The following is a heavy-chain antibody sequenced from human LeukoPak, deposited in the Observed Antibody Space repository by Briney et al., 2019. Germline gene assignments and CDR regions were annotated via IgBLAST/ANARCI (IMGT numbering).Heavy chain of an antibody. Sequence: PGWSLRLSCSASGFPFSSYAMHWVRQDPGKGLEYVSAISDSGGSTYYADSVKGRFTISRDNSKNTLYLQMSSLRAEDTAVYFCVRGYSFGPYGMDVWGQGTTVTVSS. D-gene: IGHD2-15*01. CDR2: ISDSGGST. CDR1: GFPFSSYA. CDR3: VRGYSFGPYGMDV. V-gene: IGHV3-64D*09. J-gene: IGHJ6*02.